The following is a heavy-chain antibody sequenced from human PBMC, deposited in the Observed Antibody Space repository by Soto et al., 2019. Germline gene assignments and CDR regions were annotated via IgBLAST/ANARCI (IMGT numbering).Heavy chain of an antibody. CDR3: ARRISNWYFDL. D-gene: IGHD3-3*02. J-gene: IGHJ2*01. CDR1: GYTFTSYW. V-gene: IGHV5-51*03. CDR2: IYPGDSHT. Sequence: EVQLVQSGAEVKKPGESLKNSCKGSGYTFTSYWIGWVRQMPGKGLEWMGIIYPGDSHTTDSPSFQGQVAISADKSISTAYLQCSSLKASDTAMYYCARRISNWYFDLWGRGTLVTVSS.